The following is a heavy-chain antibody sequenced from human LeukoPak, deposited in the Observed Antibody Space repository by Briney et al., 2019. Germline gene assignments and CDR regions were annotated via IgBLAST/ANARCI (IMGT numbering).Heavy chain of an antibody. CDR1: GFTFNNAW. CDR3: TQGNIFYGLNIEY. CDR2: IKSKTDGGTT. V-gene: IGHV3-15*01. D-gene: IGHD2/OR15-2a*01. J-gene: IGHJ4*02. Sequence: GGSLRLSCAASGFTFNNAWMNWVRQAPGTGLEWVGRIKSKTDGGTTDYAAPVKGRFTISRDDSRNTVYLQMNSLQTEDTAVYYCTQGNIFYGLNIEYWGQGTLVTVSS.